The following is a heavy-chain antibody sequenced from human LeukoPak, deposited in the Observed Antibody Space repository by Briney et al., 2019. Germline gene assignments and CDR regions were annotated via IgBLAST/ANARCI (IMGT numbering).Heavy chain of an antibody. CDR1: GGSLSSYY. CDR2: IDYSGCT. CDR3: ARLQVGATFDL. V-gene: IGHV4-59*08. J-gene: IGHJ5*02. Sequence: PSETLSLTCTVSGGSLSSYYWSWIRQPPGKGLEWIGFIDYSGCTNYSPSLKSRVTISVDTSKNNFSLQLSSVTAAETAVYYCARLQVGATFDLWGQGALVTVSS. D-gene: IGHD1-26*01.